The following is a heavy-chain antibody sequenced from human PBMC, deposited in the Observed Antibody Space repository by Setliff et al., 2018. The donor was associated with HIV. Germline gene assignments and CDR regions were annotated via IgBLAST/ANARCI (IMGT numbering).Heavy chain of an antibody. D-gene: IGHD3-22*01. CDR2: ISAYNGNT. CDR3: ARGGFTMIVVGEDAFDI. J-gene: IGHJ3*02. CDR1: GYTFTSYG. Sequence: SVKVSCKASGYTFTSYGISWVRQAPGQGLEWMGWISAYNGNTNYAQKLQGRVTMTTDTSTSTAYMEPRSLRSDDTAVYYCARGGFTMIVVGEDAFDIWGQGTMVTVSS. V-gene: IGHV1-18*01.